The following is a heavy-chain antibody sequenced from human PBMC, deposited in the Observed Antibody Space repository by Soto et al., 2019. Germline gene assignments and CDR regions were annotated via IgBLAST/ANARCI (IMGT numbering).Heavy chain of an antibody. Sequence: QVQLQESGPGLVKPSDSLSLTCVVSGYSISSTNWWGWIRQPPGKGLEWIGYIYYSESTFYNPSLKSRVTMSVDTSKNHFSLRLSSVTAVDTAVYYCARTYYYDTSGYSSSWYFDLWGRGTLVSVSS. V-gene: IGHV4-28*01. CDR2: IYYSEST. CDR3: ARTYYYDTSGYSSSWYFDL. CDR1: GYSISSTNW. D-gene: IGHD3-22*01. J-gene: IGHJ2*01.